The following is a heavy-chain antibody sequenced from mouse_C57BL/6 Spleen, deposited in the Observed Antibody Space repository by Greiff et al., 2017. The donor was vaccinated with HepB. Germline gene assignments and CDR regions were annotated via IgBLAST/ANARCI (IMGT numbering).Heavy chain of an antibody. V-gene: IGHV3-6*01. J-gene: IGHJ4*01. CDR1: GYSITSGYY. D-gene: IGHD1-1*01. CDR3: ASRDYGSSYGYAMDY. Sequence: ESGPGLVKPSQSLPLTCSVTGYSITSGYYWNWIRQFPGNKLEWMGYISYDGSNNYNPSLKNRISITRDTSKNQFFLKLNSVTTEDTATYYCASRDYGSSYGYAMDYWGQGTSVTVSS. CDR2: ISYDGSN.